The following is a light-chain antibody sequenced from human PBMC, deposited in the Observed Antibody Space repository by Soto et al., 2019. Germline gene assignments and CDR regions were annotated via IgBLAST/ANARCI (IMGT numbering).Light chain of an antibody. CDR1: QNISDW. J-gene: IGKJ1*01. CDR2: SAS. Sequence: IQMNQSPSALSASVGDRVTITCRASQNISDWLVWYQQKPGKAPKLLIYSASTLQSGVPSRFSGSGSGTDFTLTITSLQPEDFGTYYCHQTYSTPQPFGHEAEVDIK. CDR3: HQTYSTPQP. V-gene: IGKV1-39*01.